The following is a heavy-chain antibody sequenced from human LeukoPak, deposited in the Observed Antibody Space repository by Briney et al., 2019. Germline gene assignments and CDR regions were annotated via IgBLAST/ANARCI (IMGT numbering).Heavy chain of an antibody. CDR1: GYSFTSYW. CDR3: ARLLRGDSPFDAFDI. CDR2: IYPGDSDT. D-gene: IGHD4-17*01. V-gene: IGHV5-51*01. J-gene: IGHJ3*02. Sequence: GESLKTSCKGSGYSFTSYWIGWVRQMPGKGLEWMGIIYPGDSDTRYSPSFQGQVTISADKSISTAYLQWSSLKASDTAMYYCARLLRGDSPFDAFDIWGQGTMVTVSS.